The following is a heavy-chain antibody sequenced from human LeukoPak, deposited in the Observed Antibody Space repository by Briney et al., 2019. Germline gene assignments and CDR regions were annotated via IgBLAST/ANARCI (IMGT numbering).Heavy chain of an antibody. CDR2: INTNTGNP. D-gene: IGHD2-2*01. J-gene: IGHJ4*02. V-gene: IGHV7-4-1*02. CDR3: ARVGGYCSSTSCYSYFDY. CDR1: GYTFTNYA. Sequence: ASVKVSCKASGYTFTNYAINWVRQAPGQGPEWMGWINTNTGNPTYAQDFTGRFVFSLDTSVSTAYLQINSLKADDTAVYYCARVGGYCSSTSCYSYFDYWGQGTLVTVSS.